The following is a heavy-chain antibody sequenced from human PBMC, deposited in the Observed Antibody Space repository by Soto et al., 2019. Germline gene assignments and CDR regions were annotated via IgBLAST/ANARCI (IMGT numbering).Heavy chain of an antibody. CDR2: IIPIFGTA. J-gene: IGHJ4*02. V-gene: IGHV1-69*13. D-gene: IGHD3-22*01. CDR1: GGTFSSYA. Sequence: SVKVSCKASGGTFSSYAISWVRQAPGQGLEWMGGIIPIFGTANYAQKFQGRVTITADESTSTAYMELSSLRSEDTAVYYCARGLWYYYDSSGYSFDYWGQGTLVTVSS. CDR3: ARGLWYYYDSSGYSFDY.